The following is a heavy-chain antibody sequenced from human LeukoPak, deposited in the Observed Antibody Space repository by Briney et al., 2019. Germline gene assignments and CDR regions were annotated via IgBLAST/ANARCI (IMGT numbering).Heavy chain of an antibody. Sequence: KPSETLSLTCAVYGGSFSGYYWSWIRQPPGKGLEWIGEINHTGSTNYNPSLKSRVTILVDTSKNQFSLKLSSVTAADTAVYYCARGLYGMDVWGQGTTVSVSS. V-gene: IGHV4-34*01. CDR1: GGSFSGYY. J-gene: IGHJ6*02. CDR3: ARGLYGMDV. CDR2: INHTGST.